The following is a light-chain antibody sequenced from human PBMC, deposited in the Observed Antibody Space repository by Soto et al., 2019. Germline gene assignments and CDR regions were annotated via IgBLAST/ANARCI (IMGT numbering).Light chain of an antibody. CDR3: QQRSSWPIT. CDR1: QSVTSY. J-gene: IGKJ5*01. CDR2: DAS. V-gene: IGKV3-11*01. Sequence: EIVLTQSPATLSLSPREIATLSFMASQSVTSYLAWYQQRPGQAPRLLINDASRRATGIPDRFSGSGSGADFTLTISSLEPEDFAVYYCQQRSSWPITFGQGTRLEIK.